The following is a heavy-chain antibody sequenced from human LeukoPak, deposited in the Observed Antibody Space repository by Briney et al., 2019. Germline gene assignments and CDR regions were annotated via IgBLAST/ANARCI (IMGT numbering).Heavy chain of an antibody. J-gene: IGHJ4*02. CDR3: ARVLSSGYPLDY. D-gene: IGHD3-22*01. CDR2: INPSGGST. Sequence: GASVKVSCKASGYTFTSYYMHWVRQAPGQGLEWMGIINPSGGSTSYAQKFQGRVTMTRDMSTSTVYMELSSLRSEDTAVYYCARVLSSGYPLDYWGQGTLVTVSS. CDR1: GYTFTSYY. V-gene: IGHV1-46*01.